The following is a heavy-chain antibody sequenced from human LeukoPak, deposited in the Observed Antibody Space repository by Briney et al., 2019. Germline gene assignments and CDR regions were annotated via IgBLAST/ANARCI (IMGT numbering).Heavy chain of an antibody. CDR3: ARDAPTYCGGDCYSD. CDR1: GGSISSYY. Sequence: SETLSLTCTVSGGSISSYYWSWIRQPPGKGLEWIGYIYYSGSTNYNPSLKSRVTISVDTSKNQFSLKLSSVTAADTAVYYCARDAPTYCGGDCYSDWGQGTLVTVSS. D-gene: IGHD2-21*02. CDR2: IYYSGST. V-gene: IGHV4-59*01. J-gene: IGHJ4*02.